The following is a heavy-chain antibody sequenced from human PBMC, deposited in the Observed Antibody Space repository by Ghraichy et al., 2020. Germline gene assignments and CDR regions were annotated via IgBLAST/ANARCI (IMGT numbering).Heavy chain of an antibody. CDR2: IKRDGSEK. Sequence: LSLTCAASGFTFSSYWMSWVRKAPGKGLEWVANIKRDGSEKYYVDSVKGRFTVSRDNAKNSLYLQMNSLRAEDTAVYYCARDHKSMGGLIWGQGTMVTVSS. CDR1: GFTFSSYW. D-gene: IGHD2/OR15-2a*01. J-gene: IGHJ3*02. CDR3: ARDHKSMGGLI. V-gene: IGHV3-7*01.